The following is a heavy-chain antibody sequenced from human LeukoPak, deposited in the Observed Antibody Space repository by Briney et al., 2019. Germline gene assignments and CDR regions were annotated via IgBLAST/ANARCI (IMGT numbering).Heavy chain of an antibody. CDR1: GGSIRSGNYY. CDR3: ARWYPLDY. D-gene: IGHD4-23*01. Sequence: SETLSLTCTVSGGSIRSGNYYWGWVRQPPGKGLEWIGCMYYSGSTYYNPSLESRLTISIDASKNQFSLKLTSVTAADTAVYYCARWYPLDYWGQGTLVTVSS. CDR2: MYYSGST. J-gene: IGHJ4*02. V-gene: IGHV4-39*01.